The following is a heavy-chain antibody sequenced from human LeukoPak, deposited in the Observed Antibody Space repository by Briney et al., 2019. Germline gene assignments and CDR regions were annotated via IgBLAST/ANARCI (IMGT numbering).Heavy chain of an antibody. J-gene: IGHJ4*02. CDR1: GFTFSSYG. CDR2: IWYDGSNK. CDR3: ARDGGLLWFGELYPLDY. V-gene: IGHV3-33*01. Sequence: GQSLRLSCAASGFTFSSYGMGWVRQAPGKGLEWVAVIWYDGSNKYYADSVKGRFTISRDNSKNTLYLQMNSLRAEDTAVYFCARDGGLLWFGELYPLDYWGQGTLVTVSS. D-gene: IGHD3-10*01.